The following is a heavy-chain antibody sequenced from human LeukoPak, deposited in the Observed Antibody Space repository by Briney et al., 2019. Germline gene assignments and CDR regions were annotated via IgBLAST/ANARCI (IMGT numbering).Heavy chain of an antibody. CDR3: ARGERGYYDSSGYYNY. V-gene: IGHV4-34*01. CDR1: GGSFSGYY. D-gene: IGHD3-22*01. CDR2: INHSGST. J-gene: IGHJ4*02. Sequence: PSETLSLTCAVYGGSFSGYYWSWIRQPPGKGLEWIGEINHSGSTNYNPSLKSRVTISVDTSKNQFSLKLSSVTAADTAVYYCARGERGYYDSSGYYNYWGQGTLVTVSS.